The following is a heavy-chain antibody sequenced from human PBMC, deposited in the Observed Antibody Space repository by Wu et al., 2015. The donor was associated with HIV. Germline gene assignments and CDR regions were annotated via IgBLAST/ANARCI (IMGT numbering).Heavy chain of an antibody. D-gene: IGHD3-9*01. J-gene: IGHJ6*03. CDR3: ARGPLGYDILTGYYSYYCYMDV. CDR1: GYIFTDYY. CDR2: IIPHSGDT. V-gene: IGHV1-2*02. Sequence: QVQLLQSGAEVRKPGASVRVSCKTSGYIFTDYYMHWVRQAPGQGLQWMGWIIPHSGDTNSAQKFQGRVTLTRDTSISTAYMELSSLRSDDTAVYYCARGPLGYDILTGYYSYYCYMDVWGKGTTVTVSS.